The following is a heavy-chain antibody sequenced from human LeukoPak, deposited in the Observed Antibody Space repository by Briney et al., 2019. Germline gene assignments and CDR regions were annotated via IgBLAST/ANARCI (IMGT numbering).Heavy chain of an antibody. CDR1: GGSFSGYY. Sequence: TSETLSLTCAVYGGSFSGYYWSWIRQPPGKGLEWIGEINHSGSTNYNPSLKGRVTISVDTSKNQFSLKLSSVTAADTAVYYCAREEATVTMIGYWGQGTLVAVSS. CDR2: INHSGST. D-gene: IGHD4-17*01. CDR3: AREEATVTMIGY. V-gene: IGHV4-34*01. J-gene: IGHJ4*02.